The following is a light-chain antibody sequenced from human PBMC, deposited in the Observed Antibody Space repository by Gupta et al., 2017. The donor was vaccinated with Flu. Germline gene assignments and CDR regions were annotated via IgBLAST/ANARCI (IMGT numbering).Light chain of an antibody. J-gene: IGLJ3*02. CDR2: GVS. CDR1: SSDVGGYNY. Sequence: QSALPQPASVPGSPGQSITLLCTGTSSDVGGYNYVSWYQQHPGKAPKLMIYGVSNRPSGVSNRFSGSKSGNTASLTISGLQAEDEADYYCSSYTSSSTLVFGGGTKLTVL. CDR3: SSYTSSSTLV. V-gene: IGLV2-14*01.